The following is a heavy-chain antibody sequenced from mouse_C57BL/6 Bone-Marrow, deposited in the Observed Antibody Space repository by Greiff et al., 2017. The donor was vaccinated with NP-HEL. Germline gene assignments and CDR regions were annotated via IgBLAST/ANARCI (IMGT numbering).Heavy chain of an antibody. J-gene: IGHJ3*01. CDR1: GYAFSSSW. V-gene: IGHV1-82*01. Sequence: QVQLQQSGPELVKPGASVKISCKASGYAFSSSWMNWVKQRPGKGLEWIGRIYPGDGDTNYNGNFKGKATLTADKSSSTAYMQLSSLTSEDSAVYFCARMNYGSSLLAYWGQATLVTVSA. D-gene: IGHD1-1*01. CDR2: IYPGDGDT. CDR3: ARMNYGSSLLAY.